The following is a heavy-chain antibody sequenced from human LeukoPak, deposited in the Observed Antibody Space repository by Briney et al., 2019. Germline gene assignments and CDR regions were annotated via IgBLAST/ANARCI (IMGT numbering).Heavy chain of an antibody. V-gene: IGHV1-2*02. J-gene: IGHJ4*02. Sequence: ASVKVSCKASGYTFTDYYMHWVRQAPGQGLEWMGLINPNSGGTNYAQKFQGRVTMTRDTSFSTAHMELSRLRSDDTAVYYCARDKSGSYEYWGQGTLVTVSS. D-gene: IGHD1-26*01. CDR1: GYTFTDYY. CDR3: ARDKSGSYEY. CDR2: INPNSGGT.